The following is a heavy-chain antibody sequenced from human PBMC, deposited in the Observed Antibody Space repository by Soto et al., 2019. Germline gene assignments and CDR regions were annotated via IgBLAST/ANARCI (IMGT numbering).Heavy chain of an antibody. CDR2: MNPNSGNT. J-gene: IGHJ6*03. CDR3: ARDLIVVVPAAMSGFYYYYYMDV. D-gene: IGHD2-2*01. V-gene: IGHV1-8*01. Sequence: ASVKVSCKASGYTFTSYDINWVRQATGQGLEWMGWMNPNSGNTGYAQKFQGRVTMTRNTSISTAYMELSSLRSEDTAVYYCARDLIVVVPAAMSGFYYYYYMDVWGKGTTVTVSS. CDR1: GYTFTSYD.